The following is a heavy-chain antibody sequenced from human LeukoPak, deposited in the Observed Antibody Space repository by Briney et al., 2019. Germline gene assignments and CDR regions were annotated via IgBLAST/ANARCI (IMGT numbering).Heavy chain of an antibody. CDR1: GYSFTSYW. D-gene: IGHD3-9*01. CDR2: IYLGDSDT. CDR3: ARGASDTTGYYSVDY. J-gene: IGHJ4*02. Sequence: GESLKISCKGSGYSFTSYWIGWVRQMPGKGLEWMGIIYLGDSDTRYSPSFQGQVTISADKSISTAYLQWSSLKASDTAMYYCARGASDTTGYYSVDYWGQGTLVTVSS. V-gene: IGHV5-51*01.